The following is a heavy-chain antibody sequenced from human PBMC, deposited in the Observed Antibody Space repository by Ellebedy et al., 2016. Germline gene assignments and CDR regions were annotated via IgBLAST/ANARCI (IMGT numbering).Heavy chain of an antibody. V-gene: IGHV4-4*07. D-gene: IGHD6-19*01. CDR1: GDSISGYY. Sequence: SETLSLXCIVSGDSISGYYWIWVRQPAGKGLEWIGRMYSSGGTDYNPSLKSRVTISVDTSKNQFSLKLSSVTAADTAVYYCASLSVAGSDYWGQGTLVTVSS. CDR3: ASLSVAGSDY. J-gene: IGHJ4*02. CDR2: MYSSGGT.